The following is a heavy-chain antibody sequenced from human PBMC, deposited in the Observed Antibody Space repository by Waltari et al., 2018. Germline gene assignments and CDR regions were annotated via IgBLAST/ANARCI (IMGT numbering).Heavy chain of an antibody. CDR1: GGSFSGYY. CDR3: ARLFRWAAARPGYYYYYMDV. Sequence: QVQLQQWGAGLLKPSETLSLTCAVYGGSFSGYYWSWIRQPPGKGLEWIGEINHSGSTYYNPSLKSRGTISVDTAKNQFSLKLSSVTAADTAVYYCARLFRWAAARPGYYYYYMDVWGKGTTVTVSS. CDR2: INHSGST. J-gene: IGHJ6*03. V-gene: IGHV4-34*01. D-gene: IGHD6-6*01.